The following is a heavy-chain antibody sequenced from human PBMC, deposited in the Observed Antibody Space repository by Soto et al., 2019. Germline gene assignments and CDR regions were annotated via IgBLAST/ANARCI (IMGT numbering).Heavy chain of an antibody. CDR3: ARDRADYYASGRPYYGMDV. CDR1: GFTFSSYA. Sequence: GGSLRLSCAASGFTFSSYAMHWVRQAPGKGLEWVAVISYDGSNKYYADSVKGRFTISRDNSKNTLYLQMNSLRAEDTAVYYCARDRADYYASGRPYYGMDVWGQGTTVTVSS. J-gene: IGHJ6*02. V-gene: IGHV3-30-3*01. D-gene: IGHD3-10*01. CDR2: ISYDGSNK.